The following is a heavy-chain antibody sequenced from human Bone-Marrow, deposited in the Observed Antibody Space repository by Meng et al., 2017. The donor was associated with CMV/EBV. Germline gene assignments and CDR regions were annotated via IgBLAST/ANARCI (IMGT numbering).Heavy chain of an antibody. J-gene: IGHJ4*01. CDR3: AKKRPMTTVVNGYFDY. D-gene: IGHD4-23*01. Sequence: GGSLRLSCAASGFTFSAYGIHWVRQAPGKGLEWVAFIWYDGTNRYYSDSIKGRFTISRDNSKNTLYLQMNSLRAEDTAVYYCAKKRPMTTVVNGYFDYWGHGTLVTVSS. CDR2: IWYDGTNR. V-gene: IGHV3-30*02. CDR1: GFTFSAYG.